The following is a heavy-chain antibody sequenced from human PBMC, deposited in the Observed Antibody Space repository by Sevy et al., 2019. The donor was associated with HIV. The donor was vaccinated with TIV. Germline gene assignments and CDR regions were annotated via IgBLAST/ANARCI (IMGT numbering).Heavy chain of an antibody. D-gene: IGHD2-8*02. CDR3: ARDSKVVQGVYAIHFDAIDI. V-gene: IGHV3-30*02. CDR1: GFTFSNYG. Sequence: GGSLRLSCAASGFTFSNYGMHWVRQAPGQGLEWVAFIPYDGSYEYYADSVKGRFTISRDNSKNTLYLQMNSLRTEDTAVYYCARDSKVVQGVYAIHFDAIDIWGQGTTVTVSS. CDR2: IPYDGSYE. J-gene: IGHJ3*02.